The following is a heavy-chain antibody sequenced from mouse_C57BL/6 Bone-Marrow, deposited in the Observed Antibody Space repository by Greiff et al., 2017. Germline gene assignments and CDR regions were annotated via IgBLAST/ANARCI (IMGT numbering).Heavy chain of an antibody. V-gene: IGHV1-55*01. J-gene: IGHJ2*01. D-gene: IGHD1-1*01. CDR2: IYPGSGST. CDR1: GYTFTSYW. CDR3: ARRATVVAPGFDY. Sequence: VQLQQPGAELVKPGASVKMSCKASGYTFTSYWITWVKQRPGQGLEWIGDIYPGSGSTNYNEKFKSKATLTVDTSSSTAYMQLSSLTSEDSAVYYCARRATVVAPGFDYWCQGTTLTVSS.